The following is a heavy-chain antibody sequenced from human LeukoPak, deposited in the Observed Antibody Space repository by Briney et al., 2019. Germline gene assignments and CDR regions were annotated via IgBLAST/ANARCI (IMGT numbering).Heavy chain of an antibody. Sequence: GGSLRLSCAASGFTVSSDYMGWVRQAPEKGLEWVSLISSGGSTYYADSLKGRFTVSRDNSKNTLYLQMNSLRAEDTAVYYCGRVGDGYNDNYWGQGTLVTVSS. CDR1: GFTVSSDY. CDR2: ISSGGST. D-gene: IGHD5-24*01. J-gene: IGHJ4*02. CDR3: GRVGDGYNDNY. V-gene: IGHV3-66*01.